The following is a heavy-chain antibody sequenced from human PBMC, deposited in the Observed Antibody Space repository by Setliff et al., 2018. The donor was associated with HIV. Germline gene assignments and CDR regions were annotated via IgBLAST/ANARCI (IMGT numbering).Heavy chain of an antibody. D-gene: IGHD3-22*01. V-gene: IGHV1-18*01. CDR3: AKCSEMLGTQATSMGYYCGWFDP. Sequence: ASVKVSCKASGYSLTTNAISWVRQAPGQGLEWMGRISAYNGKTLYAQKFQGRVTMTTDTSTNTAHMDLRSLRSDDTAVYYCAKCSEMLGTQATSMGYYCGWFDPWGQGTLVTVSS. CDR1: GYSLTTNA. J-gene: IGHJ5*02. CDR2: ISAYNGKT.